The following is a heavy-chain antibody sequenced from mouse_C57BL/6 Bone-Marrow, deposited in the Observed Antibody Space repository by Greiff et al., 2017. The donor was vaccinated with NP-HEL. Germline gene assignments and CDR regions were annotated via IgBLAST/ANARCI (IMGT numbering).Heavy chain of an antibody. V-gene: IGHV7-3*01. Sequence: EVKLVESGGGLVQPGGSLSLSCAASGFTFTDYYMSWVRQPPGKALEWLGFIRNKANGYTTEYSASVKGRFTISRDNSQSILYLQMNALRAEDSATYYCARSYYGSSFDCWGQGTSVTVSS. CDR2: IRNKANGYTT. J-gene: IGHJ4*01. D-gene: IGHD1-1*01. CDR3: ARSYYGSSFDC. CDR1: GFTFTDYY.